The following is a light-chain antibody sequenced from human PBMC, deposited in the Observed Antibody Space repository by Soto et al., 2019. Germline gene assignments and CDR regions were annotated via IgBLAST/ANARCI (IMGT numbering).Light chain of an antibody. V-gene: IGLV2-14*01. CDR3: SSYTSSSPYV. Sequence: QSVLTQPASVSESPGQSITNSCTGTSSDVGGYNYVSWYQQHPGKAPKLMIYDVSNRPSGVSNRFSGSKSGNTASLTISGLQAEDEADYYCSSYTSSSPYVFGTGTKLTVL. CDR1: SSDVGGYNY. J-gene: IGLJ1*01. CDR2: DVS.